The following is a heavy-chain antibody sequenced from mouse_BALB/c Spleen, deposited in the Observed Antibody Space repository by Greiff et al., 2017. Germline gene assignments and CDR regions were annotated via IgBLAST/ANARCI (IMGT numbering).Heavy chain of an antibody. V-gene: IGHV10-1*02. J-gene: IGHJ1*01. CDR3: VRLRPWYFDV. CDR1: GFTFNTYA. CDR2: IRSKSNNYAT. Sequence: GGGLVQPKGSLKLSCAASGFTFNTYAMNWVRQAPGKGLEWVARIRSKSNNYATYYADSVKDRFTISRDDSQSMLYLQMNNLKTEDTAMYYCVRLRPWYFDVWGAGTTVTVSS. D-gene: IGHD2-2*01.